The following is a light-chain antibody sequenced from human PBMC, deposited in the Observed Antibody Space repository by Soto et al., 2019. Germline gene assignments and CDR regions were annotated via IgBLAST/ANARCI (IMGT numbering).Light chain of an antibody. V-gene: IGKV3-11*01. J-gene: IGKJ4*01. CDR2: DAS. CDR1: QSVSSY. Sequence: EIVLTQSPATLSLSPGERATLSCRASQSVSSYLAWYQQKPGQAPRLLIYDASNRATGIPARFSGSGSGTDFTLTSSSLEPEDFALYYCQQRSNWPPSTFGGGTKVEIK. CDR3: QQRSNWPPST.